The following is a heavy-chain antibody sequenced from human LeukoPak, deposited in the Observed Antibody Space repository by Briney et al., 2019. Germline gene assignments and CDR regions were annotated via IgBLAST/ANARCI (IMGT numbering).Heavy chain of an antibody. CDR2: IQKDGSEK. CDR3: ATYLRSGPIDS. Sequence: GGSLRLSCAASGFTFSNFWMTWVRQAPGKGLEWVANIQKDGSEKYYVDSVEGRFTISRDNAKNSLYLQMNSLRGEDTAVYYWATYLRSGPIDSWGQGTLVTVSS. J-gene: IGHJ4*02. D-gene: IGHD4-17*01. CDR1: GFTFSNFW. V-gene: IGHV3-7*01.